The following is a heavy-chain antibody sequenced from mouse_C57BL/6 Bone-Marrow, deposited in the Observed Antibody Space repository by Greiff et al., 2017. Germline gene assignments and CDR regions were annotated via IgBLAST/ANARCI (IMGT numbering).Heavy chain of an antibody. CDR2: IDPSDSYT. CDR3: AREGAITTVVDWYFDV. J-gene: IGHJ1*03. V-gene: IGHV1-69*01. D-gene: IGHD1-1*01. CDR1: GYTFTSYW. Sequence: QVQLQQPGAELVMPGASVKLSCKASGYTFTSYWMHWVKQRPGQGLEWIGEIDPSDSYTNYNQKFKGKSTLTVDKSSSTAYMQLSSLTSEDSAVYYCAREGAITTVVDWYFDVWGTGTTGTVSA.